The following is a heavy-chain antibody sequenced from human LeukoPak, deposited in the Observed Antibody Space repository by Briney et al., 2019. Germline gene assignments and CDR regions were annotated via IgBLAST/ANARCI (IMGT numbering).Heavy chain of an antibody. Sequence: GGSLRLSCAASGFTLSSYGMHWVRQAPGKGLEWVAFIRYDGSNKYYADSVKGRFTISRDNSKNTLYLQMNSLRAEDTAVYYCAKDLATMVRAFDYWGQGTLVTVSS. D-gene: IGHD3-10*01. CDR3: AKDLATMVRAFDY. CDR2: IRYDGSNK. J-gene: IGHJ4*02. V-gene: IGHV3-30*02. CDR1: GFTLSSYG.